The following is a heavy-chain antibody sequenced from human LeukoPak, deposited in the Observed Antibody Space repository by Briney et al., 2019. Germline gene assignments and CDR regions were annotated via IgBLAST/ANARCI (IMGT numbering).Heavy chain of an antibody. CDR2: INPSGGST. V-gene: IGHV1-46*01. CDR1: GYTFTSYY. Sequence: ASVKASCKASGYTFTSYYMHWVRQAPGQGLEWMGIINPSGGSTSYAQKFQGRVTMTRDTSTSTVYMELSSLRSEDTAVYYCARVQSRSSSSRGPYYYGMDVWGQGTTVTVSS. J-gene: IGHJ6*02. D-gene: IGHD6-6*01. CDR3: ARVQSRSSSSRGPYYYGMDV.